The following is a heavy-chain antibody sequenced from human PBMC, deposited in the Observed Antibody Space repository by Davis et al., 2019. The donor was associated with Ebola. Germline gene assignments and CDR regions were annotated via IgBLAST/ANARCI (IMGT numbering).Heavy chain of an antibody. J-gene: IGHJ6*02. CDR2: MNPNSGNT. Sequence: GESLKISCKGSGYSFTSYDINWVRQATGQGLEWMGWMNPNSGNTGYAQKFQGRVTITADKSTSTAYMELSSLRSEDTAVYYCAREGGSLNYYYYGMDVWGQGTTVTVSS. D-gene: IGHD2-15*01. CDR3: AREGGSLNYYYYGMDV. CDR1: GYSFTSYD. V-gene: IGHV1-8*03.